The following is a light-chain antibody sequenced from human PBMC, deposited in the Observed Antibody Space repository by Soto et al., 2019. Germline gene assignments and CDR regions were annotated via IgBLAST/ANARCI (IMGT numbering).Light chain of an antibody. Sequence: IQMTQSRSTLSASVGDRVTITCLSSQSISSWLAWYQQKPVKAPKLLIYKASSLESGVPSRFSGSGSGTEFTLTISSLQPDDFATYYCQQYNSYSTWTFGQGTKVDIK. J-gene: IGKJ1*01. V-gene: IGKV1-5*03. CDR2: KAS. CDR1: QSISSW. CDR3: QQYNSYSTWT.